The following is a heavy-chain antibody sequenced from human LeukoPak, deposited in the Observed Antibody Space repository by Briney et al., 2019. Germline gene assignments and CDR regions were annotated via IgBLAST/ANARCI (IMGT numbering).Heavy chain of an antibody. CDR1: GFTFSRYA. V-gene: IGHV3-23*01. D-gene: IGHD6-19*01. J-gene: IGHJ4*02. CDR2: VIASGAAT. CDR3: AREVYSSGWSSFDY. Sequence: GGSLRLSCAASGFTFSRYAMSWVRQAPGKGLEWVSAVIASGAATYYADSVKGRFTISRDNAKNTLYLQMNSLRAEDTAVYYCAREVYSSGWSSFDYWGQGTLVTVSS.